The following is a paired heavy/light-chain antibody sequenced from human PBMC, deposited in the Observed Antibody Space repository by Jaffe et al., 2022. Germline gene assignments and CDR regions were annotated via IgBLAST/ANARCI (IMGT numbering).Heavy chain of an antibody. Sequence: QVQLQESGPGLVKPSQTLSLTCTVSGGSISSGSYYWSWIRQPAGKGLEWIGRIYTSGSTNYNPSLKSRVTISVDTSKNQFSLKLSSVTAADTAVYYCARAALGYCSGGSCRNNWFDPWGQGTLVTVSS. J-gene: IGHJ5*02. CDR3: ARAALGYCSGGSCRNNWFDP. CDR1: GGSISSGSYY. V-gene: IGHV4-61*02. CDR2: IYTSGST. D-gene: IGHD2-15*01.
Light chain of an antibody. CDR1: SSDVGSYNL. CDR3: CSYAGSSTL. J-gene: IGLJ1*01. V-gene: IGLV2-23*02. CDR2: EVS. Sequence: QSALTQPASVSGSPGQSITISCTGTSSDVGSYNLVSWYQQHPGKAPKLMIYEVSKRPSGVSNRFSGSKSGNTASLTISGLQAEDEADYYCCSYAGSSTLFGTGTKVTVL.